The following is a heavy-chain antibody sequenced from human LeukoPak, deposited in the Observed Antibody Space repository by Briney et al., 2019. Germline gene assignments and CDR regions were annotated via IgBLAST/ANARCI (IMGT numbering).Heavy chain of an antibody. Sequence: GGSLRLSCAASGFTFSDRYMSWIRQAQGKGLEGVSYISSSGSAIHYADSVKGRFTISRDNAKNSLYLQMNSLRAEDTAVYYCARGPPTGPPWFDYWGQGTPVTVSS. J-gene: IGHJ4*02. CDR1: GFTFSDRY. V-gene: IGHV3-11*01. CDR3: ARGPPTGPPWFDY. CDR2: ISSSGSAI.